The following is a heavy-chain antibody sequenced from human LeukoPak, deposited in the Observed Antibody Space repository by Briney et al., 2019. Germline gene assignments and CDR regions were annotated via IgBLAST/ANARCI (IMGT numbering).Heavy chain of an antibody. J-gene: IGHJ4*02. CDR1: GFTFSSHW. CDR2: INQDGSAR. CDR3: TRVIVEVPGVSDYCDF. D-gene: IGHD2-2*01. Sequence: PGGSLRLSCAASGFTFSSHWMYWVRQSPGKGLQWVATINQDGSARFYVDSVKGRSTISRDNAKNSLYLQMNSLRAEDTAVYYCTRVIVEVPGVSDYCDFWGQGTLVTVSS. V-gene: IGHV3-7*05.